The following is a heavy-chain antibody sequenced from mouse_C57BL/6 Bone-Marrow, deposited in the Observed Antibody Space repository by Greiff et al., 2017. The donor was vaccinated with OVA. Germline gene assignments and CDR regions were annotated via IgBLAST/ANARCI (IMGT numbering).Heavy chain of an antibody. V-gene: IGHV5-4*01. J-gene: IGHJ3*01. CDR2: ISAGGSYT. D-gene: IGHD1-1*01. CDR1: GFTFSSYA. CDR3: ARDIPSDYGSGYPFAY. Sequence: DVQLVESGGGLVKPGGSLKLSCAASGFTFSSYAMSWVRQTPEKRLEWVATISAGGSYTYSPDNVKGRFPISRDTAKHNLYLQKSHLKAENTAVYYCARDIPSDYGSGYPFAYWGQGTLVTVSA.